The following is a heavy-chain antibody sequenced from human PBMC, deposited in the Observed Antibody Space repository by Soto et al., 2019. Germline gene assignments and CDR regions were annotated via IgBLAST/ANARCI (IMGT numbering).Heavy chain of an antibody. CDR1: GYTFTTFY. V-gene: IGHV1-46*01. J-gene: IGHJ4*02. CDR3: GRTSARSGTYRPYYFDY. CDR2: INPNYDNT. Sequence: VSVKVSCKASGYTFTTFYMHWVRQAPGQGLEWMGMINPNYDNTNYAQRFQGRVSLTRDTSTDTVYMELSSLTSEDTAVYYCGRTSARSGTYRPYYFDYWGQGTLVTVSS. D-gene: IGHD1-26*01.